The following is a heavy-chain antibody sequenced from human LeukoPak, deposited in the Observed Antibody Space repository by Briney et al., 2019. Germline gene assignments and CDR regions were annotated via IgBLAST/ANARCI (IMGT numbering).Heavy chain of an antibody. J-gene: IGHJ4*02. D-gene: IGHD2-2*01. CDR2: ISGSGGST. CDR1: GFTFSSYA. V-gene: IGHV3-23*01. CDR3: AKDIPPCSSTSCYAGAPTCFDY. Sequence: TGGSLRLSCAASGFTFSSYAMSWVRQAPGKGLEWASAISGSGGSTYYADSVKGRFTISRDNSKNTLYLQMNSLRAEDTAVYYCAKDIPPCSSTSCYAGAPTCFDYWGQGTLVTVSS.